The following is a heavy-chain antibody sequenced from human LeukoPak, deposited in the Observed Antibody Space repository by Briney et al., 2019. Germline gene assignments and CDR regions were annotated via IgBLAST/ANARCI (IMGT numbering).Heavy chain of an antibody. CDR1: GYTFTSYY. CDR2: INPSGGST. V-gene: IGHV1-46*01. D-gene: IGHD3-22*01. CDR3: ARADYYDSSGYYYGGPSFDY. J-gene: IGHJ4*02. Sequence: ASVKVSCKASGYTFTSYYMHWVRQAPGQGLEWMGIINPSGGSTSYAQKFLGRVTMTRDTSTSTVYMELSSLRSEDTAVYYCARADYYDSSGYYYGGPSFDYWGQGTLVTVSS.